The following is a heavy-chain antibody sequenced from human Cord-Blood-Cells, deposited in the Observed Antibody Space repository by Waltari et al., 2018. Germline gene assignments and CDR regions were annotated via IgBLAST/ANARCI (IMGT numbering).Heavy chain of an antibody. CDR1: GGTLSSYA. Sequence: QVQLVQSGAEGKKPGSAVKVSCKASGGTLSSYAISWVRQAPEDGLEWMWVIVPIFGTANYAQKFQGRVTITADESTSTAYMELSSLRSEDTAVYYCARITGDSNVENAFDIWGQGTMVTVSS. J-gene: IGHJ3*02. D-gene: IGHD6-13*01. V-gene: IGHV1-69*01. CDR3: ARITGDSNVENAFDI. CDR2: IVPIFGTA.